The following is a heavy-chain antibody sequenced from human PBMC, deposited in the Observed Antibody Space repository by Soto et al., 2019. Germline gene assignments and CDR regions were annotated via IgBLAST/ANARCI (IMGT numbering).Heavy chain of an antibody. D-gene: IGHD1-26*01. V-gene: IGHV3-33*01. CDR1: GFTFSSYG. Sequence: SGGGVVQPGRSLRLSCAASGFTFSSYGMLWVRQAPGKGLEWVAVIWYDGSNKYYADSVKGRFTISRDNSKNTLYLQMNSLRAEDTAVYYCARTDSGNYLGWFDPWGQGTLVTVSS. CDR2: IWYDGSNK. J-gene: IGHJ5*02. CDR3: ARTDSGNYLGWFDP.